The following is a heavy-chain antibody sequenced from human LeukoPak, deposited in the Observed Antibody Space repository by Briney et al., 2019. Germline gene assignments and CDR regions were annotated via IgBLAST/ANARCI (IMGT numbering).Heavy chain of an antibody. CDR2: INHSGST. CDR3: ACSSTNYYYYGMDV. J-gene: IGHJ6*02. D-gene: IGHD2-2*01. Sequence: PSETLSLTCAVYGGSFSGYYWSWIRQPPRKGLGWIGEINHSGSTNYNPSLKSRVTISVDTSKNQFSLKLSSVTAADTAVYYCACSSTNYYYYGMDVWGQGTSVTVSS. CDR1: GGSFSGYY. V-gene: IGHV4-34*01.